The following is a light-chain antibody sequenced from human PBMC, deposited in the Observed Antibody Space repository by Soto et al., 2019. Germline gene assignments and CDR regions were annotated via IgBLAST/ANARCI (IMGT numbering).Light chain of an antibody. V-gene: IGLV2-11*01. Sequence: QSALTQPRSVSGSPGQSVTISCGGSGSDVGVYKYVSWYKQHPGTAPKLIIFDVNKRPSGVPDRFSGSKSGNTASLAISGLQTEDEGDYYCCSYAGNYTVIFGGGTKVTVL. J-gene: IGLJ2*01. CDR3: CSYAGNYTVI. CDR2: DVN. CDR1: GSDVGVYKY.